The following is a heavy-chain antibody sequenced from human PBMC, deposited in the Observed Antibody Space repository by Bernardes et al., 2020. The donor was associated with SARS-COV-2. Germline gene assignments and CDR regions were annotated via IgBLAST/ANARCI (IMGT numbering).Heavy chain of an antibody. CDR3: ARGTGGAAKRRFDP. CDR2: MNPKSGNT. D-gene: IGHD2-8*02. Sequence: ASVKVSCKTSGYTFANYDINWVRQAPGQGLEWMGWMNPKSGNTGFAQKFQGRVVMTRNVSMTTSYMELRSLRTDDTALYYCARGTGGAAKRRFDPWGQGTLVTVSS. CDR1: GYTFANYD. V-gene: IGHV1-8*01. J-gene: IGHJ5*02.